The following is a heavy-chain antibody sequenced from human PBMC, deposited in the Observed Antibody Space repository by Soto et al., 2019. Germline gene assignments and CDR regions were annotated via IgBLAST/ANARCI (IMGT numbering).Heavy chain of an antibody. CDR3: AKVLLRDGYNYVDWFDP. CDR2: ISGSGGST. Sequence: HPGGSLRLACAASGFTFSSYAMRWVRQAPGKGLEWVSAISGSGGSTYYADSVKGRFTISRDNSKNTLYLQMNSLRAEDTAVYYCAKVLLRDGYNYVDWFDPWGQGTLVTVSS. D-gene: IGHD5-12*01. V-gene: IGHV3-23*01. CDR1: GFTFSSYA. J-gene: IGHJ5*02.